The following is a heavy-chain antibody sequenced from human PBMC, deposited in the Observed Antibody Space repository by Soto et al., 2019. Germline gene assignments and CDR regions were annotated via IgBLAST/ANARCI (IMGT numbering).Heavy chain of an antibody. CDR1: GFIFTNYA. V-gene: IGHV3-23*01. J-gene: IGHJ3*01. D-gene: IGHD5-18*01. CDR2: ISGSGYST. Sequence: EVQLLESGGGLLQPGGSLRLSCVGSGFIFTNYAISWVRQAPGKGLERVSSISGSGYSTYYADSVKGRLTLSRDNSRDSAYLQINGLRADDTAVYYCAKGDTSMVEGEECFDVWGQGTRVTVSS. CDR3: AKGDTSMVEGEECFDV.